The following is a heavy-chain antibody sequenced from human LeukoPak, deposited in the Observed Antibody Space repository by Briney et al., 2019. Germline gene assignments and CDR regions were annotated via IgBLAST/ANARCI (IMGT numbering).Heavy chain of an antibody. Sequence: PSETLSLTCAVYGGSFSGYYWSWIRQPPGKGLEWIGEINHSGSTNYNPSLKGRVTISVDTSRNQFSLKLTSVTASDTAVYYCAARHNYGDNFFDLWGRGTLVTVSS. CDR1: GGSFSGYY. J-gene: IGHJ2*01. D-gene: IGHD4-17*01. CDR3: AARHNYGDNFFDL. CDR2: INHSGST. V-gene: IGHV4-34*01.